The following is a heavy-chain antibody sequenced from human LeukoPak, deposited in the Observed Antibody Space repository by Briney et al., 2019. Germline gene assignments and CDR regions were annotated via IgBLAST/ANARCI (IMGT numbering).Heavy chain of an antibody. V-gene: IGHV3-23*05. Sequence: GGSLRLSCAASGFTFSSFAMGWVRLAPGKGLQWISCIYGSNNNTYYTDSVTGRFTISRDNSKTTLFLQMNGLRAEDTAVYYCAKGISGSCYTGLGFWGQGTLVTVSS. D-gene: IGHD2-2*02. J-gene: IGHJ4*02. CDR2: IYGSNNNT. CDR3: AKGISGSCYTGLGF. CDR1: GFTFSSFA.